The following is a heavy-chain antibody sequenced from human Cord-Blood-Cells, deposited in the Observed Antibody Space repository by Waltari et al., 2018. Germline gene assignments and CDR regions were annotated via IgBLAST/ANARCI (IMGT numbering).Heavy chain of an antibody. CDR1: GGSFSGYY. CDR3: ASDWYFDL. Sequence: QVQLQQWGAGLLKPSETLSLTGAVYGGSFSGYYWSWIRQPPGKGLEWIGEINHSGSTNYNPSLKSRVTISVDTSKNQFSLKLSSVTAADTAVYYCASDWYFDLWGRGTLVTVSS. V-gene: IGHV4-34*01. CDR2: INHSGST. J-gene: IGHJ2*01.